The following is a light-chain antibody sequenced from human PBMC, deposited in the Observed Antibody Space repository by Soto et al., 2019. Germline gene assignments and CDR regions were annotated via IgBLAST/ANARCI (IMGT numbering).Light chain of an antibody. V-gene: IGKV1-5*01. CDR2: DAS. Sequence: DIQMTQSPSTLSASVGDRVTITCRASQSISSWLAWYQQKPGKAPKLLIYDASSLESGVPPRFSGSGSGTEFTLTISSLQPDDFATYYCQQYNSYSPGFGGGTKVDIK. CDR3: QQYNSYSPG. CDR1: QSISSW. J-gene: IGKJ4*01.